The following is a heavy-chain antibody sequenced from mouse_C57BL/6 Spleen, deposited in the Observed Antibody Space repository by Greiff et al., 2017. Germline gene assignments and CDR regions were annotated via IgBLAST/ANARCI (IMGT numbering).Heavy chain of an antibody. D-gene: IGHD3-1*01. CDR3: ARAGPDYAMDY. V-gene: IGHV3-6*01. Sequence: EVQLQESGPGLVKPSQSLSLTCSVTGYSITSGYYWNWIRQFPGNKLEWMGYISYDGSNNYNPSLKNRISITRDTSKNQFFLKLNSVTTEDTATYYCARAGPDYAMDYWGQGTSVTVSS. J-gene: IGHJ4*01. CDR2: ISYDGSN. CDR1: GYSITSGYY.